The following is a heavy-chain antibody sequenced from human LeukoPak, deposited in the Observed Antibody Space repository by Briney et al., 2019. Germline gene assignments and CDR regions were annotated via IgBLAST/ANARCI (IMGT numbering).Heavy chain of an antibody. CDR1: GGSINAYY. D-gene: IGHD3-3*01. V-gene: IGHV4-59*01. J-gene: IGHJ5*02. Sequence: SETLSLTCTVSGGSINAYYWSWIRQTPGKGLEWIGHTYYSGNTNYNPSLKSRVSISIHTSKEQFSLDLNSVTAADTAVYYCARVLGLMEWLFDPWGQGILVTVSS. CDR3: ARVLGLMEWLFDP. CDR2: TYYSGNT.